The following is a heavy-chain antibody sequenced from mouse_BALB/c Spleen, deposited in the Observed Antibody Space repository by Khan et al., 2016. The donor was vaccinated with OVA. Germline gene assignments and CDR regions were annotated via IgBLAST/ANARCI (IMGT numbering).Heavy chain of an antibody. D-gene: IGHD4-1*01. J-gene: IGHJ3*01. Sequence: EVELVESGGDLVKPGGSPKLSCAASGFTFSSYGMSWVRQTPDKRLEWVATISSAGTYTYYPDSVKGRFTISRNNAKNTLYLQMSSLKSEDTAMYYGASHLTGSFAYWGQGTLVTVSA. CDR2: ISSAGTYT. CDR3: ASHLTGSFAY. V-gene: IGHV5-6*01. CDR1: GFTFSSYG.